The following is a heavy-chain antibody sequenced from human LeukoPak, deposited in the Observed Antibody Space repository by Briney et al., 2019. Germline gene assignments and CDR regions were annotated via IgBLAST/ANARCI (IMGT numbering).Heavy chain of an antibody. D-gene: IGHD3-10*01. CDR2: IYYSGST. Sequence: SETLSLTCTVSGGSISSYYWSWIRQPPGKGLEWIGYIYYSGSTNYNPSLKSRVTISVDTSKNQFSLKLSSVTAADTAVYYCARTITSVAFDIWGRGTMVTVSS. CDR1: GGSISSYY. V-gene: IGHV4-59*01. CDR3: ARTITSVAFDI. J-gene: IGHJ3*02.